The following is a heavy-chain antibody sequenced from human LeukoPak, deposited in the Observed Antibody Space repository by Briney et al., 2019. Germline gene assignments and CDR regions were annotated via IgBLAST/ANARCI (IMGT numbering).Heavy chain of an antibody. CDR1: KSNFKSYG. Sequence: GGSLRLSCATSKSNFKSYGMSWVRQAPGKGLAWVSSILGGGGNIQYADSVKGRFTISRDNSKNTLYLQMNSLRAEDTAIYYCAKDPNGDYIGTFDVWGQGIMVTVSS. D-gene: IGHD4-17*01. V-gene: IGHV3-23*01. CDR3: AKDPNGDYIGTFDV. CDR2: ILGGGGNI. J-gene: IGHJ3*01.